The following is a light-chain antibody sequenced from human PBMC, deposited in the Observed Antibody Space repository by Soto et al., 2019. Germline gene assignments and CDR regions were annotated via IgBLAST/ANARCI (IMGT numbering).Light chain of an antibody. CDR2: EGT. Sequence: QSVLIQPASVSGSLGQSITISCTGSSSDVGTYYFVSWYQQHPGKVPKLMIYEGTKRPSGVSDRFSGSKSGNTASMTISGLQAEDEANYYCCSYAGNNIFVFGTGTKVTVL. V-gene: IGLV2-23*01. CDR1: SSDVGTYYF. J-gene: IGLJ1*01. CDR3: CSYAGNNIFV.